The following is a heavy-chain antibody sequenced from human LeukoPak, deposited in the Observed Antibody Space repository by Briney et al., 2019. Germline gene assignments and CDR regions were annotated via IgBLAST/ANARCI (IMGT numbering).Heavy chain of an antibody. J-gene: IGHJ4*02. Sequence: ASVKVSCKASGYTFTGYYMHWVRPAPGQGLAWMGWINPNSGGTNYAQKFQGRVTMTRDTSISTAYMELSRLRSDDTAVYYCAREYYGSGSYCFDYWGQGTLVTVSS. CDR2: INPNSGGT. CDR1: GYTFTGYY. D-gene: IGHD3-10*01. V-gene: IGHV1-2*02. CDR3: AREYYGSGSYCFDY.